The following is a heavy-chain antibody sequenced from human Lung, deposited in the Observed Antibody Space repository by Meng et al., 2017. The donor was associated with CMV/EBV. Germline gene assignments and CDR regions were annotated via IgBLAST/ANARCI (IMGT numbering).Heavy chain of an antibody. V-gene: IGHV4-30-4*01. CDR1: GGSISSGDYY. CDR3: ARVGGCSGGGCYHRLFNY. Sequence: QVQLQESGPGLVKPSPPLSLTCPVSGGSISSGDYYWSWIRQPPGKGLEWIGYIYYTGSTYYNPSLKSRVIISVDTSKNQFSLKLNSVTAADTAVYYCARVGGCSGGGCYHRLFNYWGQGTLVTVSS. J-gene: IGHJ4*02. CDR2: IYYTGST. D-gene: IGHD2-15*01.